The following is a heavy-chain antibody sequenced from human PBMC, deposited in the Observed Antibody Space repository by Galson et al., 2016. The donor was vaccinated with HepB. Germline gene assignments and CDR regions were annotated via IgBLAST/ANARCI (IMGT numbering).Heavy chain of an antibody. CDR1: GGTFSSYG. CDR3: STDSWQDTSMGMDV. D-gene: IGHD5-18*01. CDR2: IIPIFDSP. J-gene: IGHJ6*02. V-gene: IGHV1-69*13. Sequence: SVKVSCKASGGTFSSYGVSWVRQAPGQGLEWMGGIIPIFDSPNYAQKFQGRVTITADQSAITAYMELRSLSSEDTAVYYCSTDSWQDTSMGMDVWGQGTTVTVSS.